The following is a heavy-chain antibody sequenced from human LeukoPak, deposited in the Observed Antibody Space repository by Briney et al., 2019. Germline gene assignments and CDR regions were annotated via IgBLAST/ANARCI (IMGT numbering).Heavy chain of an antibody. V-gene: IGHV1-69*05. CDR1: GGSFSSYA. CDR2: IIPIFGTA. J-gene: IGHJ5*02. Sequence: AAVKVSCKASGGSFSSYAISWVRQAPGQGLEWMGGIIPIFGTANYAQKFQGRVTITTDEATSTAYMELSSMRSEDTAVYYCARDNYAGANWFDPWGQGTLVTVSS. D-gene: IGHD1-7*01. CDR3: ARDNYAGANWFDP.